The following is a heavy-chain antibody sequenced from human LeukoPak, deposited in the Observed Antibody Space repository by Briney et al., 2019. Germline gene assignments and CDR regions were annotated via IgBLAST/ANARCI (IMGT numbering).Heavy chain of an antibody. Sequence: PGGSLRLSCAASGFTFSSYSMNWVRQAPGKGLEWVSYISSSSSTIYYADSVKGRFTISRDNAKNSLYLQMNSLRVEDTAVYYCARYYDFWAWGQGTLVTVSS. CDR3: ARYYDFWA. CDR2: ISSSSSTI. V-gene: IGHV3-48*01. D-gene: IGHD3-3*01. CDR1: GFTFSSYS. J-gene: IGHJ4*02.